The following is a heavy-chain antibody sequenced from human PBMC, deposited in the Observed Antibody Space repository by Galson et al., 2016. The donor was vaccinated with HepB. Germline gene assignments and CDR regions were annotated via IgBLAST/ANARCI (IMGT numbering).Heavy chain of an antibody. CDR3: ARAGGGFDP. D-gene: IGHD4-23*01. CDR1: GVSISSGGYY. CDR2: IFYSGTT. J-gene: IGHJ5*02. Sequence: TLSLTCTVSGVSISSGGYYWSWIRQHPGKGLEWIGYIFYSGTTDYNPSLKSRVTISVDTSKNQFSLKLTSVTAADTAVYYCARAGGGFDPWGQGTLVTVSS. V-gene: IGHV4-31*03.